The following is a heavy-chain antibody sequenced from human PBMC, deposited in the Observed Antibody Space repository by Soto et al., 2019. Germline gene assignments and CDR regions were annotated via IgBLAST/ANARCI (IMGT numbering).Heavy chain of an antibody. V-gene: IGHV3-23*01. CDR3: AKPLQVY. Sequence: PGGSLRLSCAASGFTFSSHGMGWVRQAPGKGLEYVSGLSGSGVNAYYADSVKGRFTISRDNSKNTLYLQMNSLRVEDTAIYYCAKPLQVYWGQGTQVTVSS. CDR2: LSGSGVNA. J-gene: IGHJ4*02. CDR1: GFTFSSHG.